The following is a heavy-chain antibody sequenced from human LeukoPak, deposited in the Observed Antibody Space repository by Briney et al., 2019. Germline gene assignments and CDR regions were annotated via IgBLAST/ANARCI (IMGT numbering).Heavy chain of an antibody. CDR1: GGSISSSIYY. V-gene: IGHV4-39*01. D-gene: IGHD6-19*01. Sequence: SETLSLTCTVPGGSISSSIYYWGWIRQPPGKGLEWIANIYYSGSTYDNPSLKSRVTISVDTSKNQFSLKLSSVTAADTAVYYCARQFRGSGWYYEYWGQGTLVTVSS. J-gene: IGHJ4*02. CDR3: ARQFRGSGWYYEY. CDR2: IYYSGST.